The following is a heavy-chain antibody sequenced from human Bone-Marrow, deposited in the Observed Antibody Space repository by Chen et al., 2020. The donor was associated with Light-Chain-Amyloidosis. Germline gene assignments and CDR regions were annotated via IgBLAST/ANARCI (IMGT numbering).Heavy chain of an antibody. D-gene: IGHD3-3*01. V-gene: IGHV3-33*01. CDR2: LWYDGSNK. J-gene: IGHJ4*02. Sequence: QVQLVESGGGVVQPGRSLRLSCAASGFTFSSYGMHWVRQAPGKGLEWVAVLWYDGSNKYYADSVKGRFTISRDNSKNTRYLQMNSLGAEDTAVYDCARSYYDFWSGYLNYFDYWGQATLVTVSS. CDR1: GFTFSSYG. CDR3: ARSYYDFWSGYLNYFDY.